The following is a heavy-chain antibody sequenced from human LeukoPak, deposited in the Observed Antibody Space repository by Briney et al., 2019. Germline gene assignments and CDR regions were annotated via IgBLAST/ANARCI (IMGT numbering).Heavy chain of an antibody. CDR1: GYSVSTGYY. D-gene: IGHD2-15*01. J-gene: IGHJ3*02. CDR3: ARDELGYCSGGSCSAGDDAFGI. CDR2: IYHSGST. Sequence: SETLSLTCTVSGYSVSTGYYWGWIRPPPGKGLEWIGSIYHSGSTYYNPSLKSRVTISVDTSKNQFFLKLSSVTAADTAVYYCARDELGYCSGGSCSAGDDAFGIWGQGTMVTVSS. V-gene: IGHV4-38-2*02.